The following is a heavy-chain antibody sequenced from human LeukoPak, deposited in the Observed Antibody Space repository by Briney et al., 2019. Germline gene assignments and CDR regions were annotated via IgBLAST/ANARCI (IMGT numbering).Heavy chain of an antibody. J-gene: IGHJ4*02. D-gene: IGHD3-10*01. Sequence: GGSLRLSCAASGFTFSSYAMSWVRQTPGKGLEWVSAISGSGGSTYYADSVKGRFTISRDNSKNTLYLQMNSLRAEDTAVYYCARDSTPLVRGVIFFDYWGQGTLVTVSS. CDR3: ARDSTPLVRGVIFFDY. CDR1: GFTFSSYA. V-gene: IGHV3-23*01. CDR2: ISGSGGST.